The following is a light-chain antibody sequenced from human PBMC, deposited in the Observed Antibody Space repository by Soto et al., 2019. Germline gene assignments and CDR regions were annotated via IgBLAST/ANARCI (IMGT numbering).Light chain of an antibody. J-gene: IGLJ3*02. CDR2: EVS. CDR1: SSDVGGYNY. Sequence: QSALTQPASVSGSPGQSITISCTGTSSDVGGYNYVSWYQQHPGKAPKLMIYEVSNRPSGVSTRFSGSKSGNTASLTISGLQAADEADYYCTSYTSSSTLRVFGGGTKVTVL. V-gene: IGLV2-14*01. CDR3: TSYTSSSTLRV.